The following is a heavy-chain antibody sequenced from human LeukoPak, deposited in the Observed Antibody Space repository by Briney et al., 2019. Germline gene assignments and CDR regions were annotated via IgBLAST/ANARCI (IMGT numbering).Heavy chain of an antibody. CDR2: INPDGGIT. CDR3: VRALLGTSDY. V-gene: IGHV3-74*01. Sequence: PGGSLRLSCAASGFTFSGSWMNWVRQAPGKGLVWVSRINPDGGITNYADSVKGRFTISRDNANNMLYLLMNSLRVDDTAVYYCVRALLGTSDYWGQGTLVTVSS. CDR1: GFTFSGSW. J-gene: IGHJ4*02. D-gene: IGHD7-27*01.